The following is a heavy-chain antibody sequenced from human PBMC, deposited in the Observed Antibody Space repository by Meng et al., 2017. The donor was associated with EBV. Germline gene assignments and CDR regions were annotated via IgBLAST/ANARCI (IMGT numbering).Heavy chain of an antibody. CDR3: AHRKNNWEVIEIDY. CDR2: VYWDDDK. V-gene: IGHV2-5*02. Sequence: TVKASGPTPGKPTQTLTLTCTFSGFSLSTGGAAVGWIRQPPGKALEWLAIVYWDDDKRYSPSLKSRLTITKDTSKNQVVLTMTNMGPGDTATYFCAHRKNNWEVIEIDYWGQGTLVTVSS. J-gene: IGHJ4*02. CDR1: GFSLSTGGAA. D-gene: IGHD1-1*01.